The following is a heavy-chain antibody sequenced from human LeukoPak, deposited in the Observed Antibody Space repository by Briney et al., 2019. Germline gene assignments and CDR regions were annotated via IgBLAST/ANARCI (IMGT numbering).Heavy chain of an antibody. D-gene: IGHD4-17*01. V-gene: IGHV4-39*01. CDR1: GGXISSSSYY. J-gene: IGHJ4*02. CDR2: IYYSGST. Sequence: PSETLSLTCTVSGGXISSSSYYWGWIRQPPGKGLEWIGSIYYSGSTYHNPSLKSRVTISVDTSKNQFSLKLSSVTAADTAVYYCARHFTTMTPWYFDYWGQGTLVTVSS. CDR3: ARHFTTMTPWYFDY.